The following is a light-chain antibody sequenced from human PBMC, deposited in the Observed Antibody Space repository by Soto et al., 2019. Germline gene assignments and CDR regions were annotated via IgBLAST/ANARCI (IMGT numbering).Light chain of an antibody. CDR2: AAS. CDR1: QAIDTY. V-gene: IGKV1-9*01. Sequence: DIQLTQSPSFLSVSVGDRVTITCRASQAIDTYLAWYQQKPGKAPKLLIYAASLLQSGVPSRFSGSGSGTEFTLTINSLQPEDFASYYCQQLNSFPLIFGQGTRLEIK. CDR3: QQLNSFPLI. J-gene: IGKJ5*01.